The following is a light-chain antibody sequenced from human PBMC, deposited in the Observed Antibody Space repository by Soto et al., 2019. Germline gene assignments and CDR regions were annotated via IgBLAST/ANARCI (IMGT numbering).Light chain of an antibody. Sequence: EIVLTQSPGTLSFSQGEGAPPSARAVRIVSGTSLAWYQQKPGQVPRLLIYGAPSRATGIPDRFSGSGSGTDFTLTISRLEPEDFAVYYCQQYGSSPRTFGQGTKLEIK. V-gene: IGKV3-20*01. CDR2: GAP. CDR1: RIVSGTS. J-gene: IGKJ2*02. CDR3: QQYGSSPRT.